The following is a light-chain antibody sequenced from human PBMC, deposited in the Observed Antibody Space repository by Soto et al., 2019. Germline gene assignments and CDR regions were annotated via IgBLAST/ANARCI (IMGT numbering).Light chain of an antibody. CDR3: CSYVDTDTWV. CDR1: NSDVGGYNY. V-gene: IGLV2-11*01. CDR2: GVS. Sequence: QSALTQPRSVSGSPGQSVTISCTGTNSDVGGYNYVSWYQQHPGKAPKLMISGVSERPSGVPDRFSGSKSGNTASLTISGLQAEDEADYYCCSYVDTDTWVFGGGTKVTVL. J-gene: IGLJ3*02.